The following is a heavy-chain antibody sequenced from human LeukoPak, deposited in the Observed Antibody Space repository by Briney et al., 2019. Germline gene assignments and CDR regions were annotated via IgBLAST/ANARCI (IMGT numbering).Heavy chain of an antibody. CDR1: GFTFSSYW. V-gene: IGHV3-23*01. CDR2: ISGSGGST. J-gene: IGHJ6*03. Sequence: GGSLRLSCAASGFTFSSYWMHWVRQAPGKGLEWVSAISGSGGSTYYADSVKGRFTISRDNSKSTLYLQMNSLRAEDTAVYYCANPFSTPRSNYYIDVWGKGTTVTVSS. CDR3: ANPFSTPRSNYYIDV. D-gene: IGHD2-2*01.